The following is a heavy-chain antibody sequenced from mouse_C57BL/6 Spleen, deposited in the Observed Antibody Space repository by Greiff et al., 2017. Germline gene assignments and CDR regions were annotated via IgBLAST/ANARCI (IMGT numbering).Heavy chain of an antibody. CDR1: GYTFTDYN. V-gene: IGHV1-18*01. J-gene: IGHJ4*01. D-gene: IGHD4-1*01. CDR3: ARCGSNWDIDYAMDY. CDR2: INPNNCGT. Sequence: EVQLQQSGPELVKPGASVKISCKASGYTFTDYNMDWVKQSHGKSLEWIGDINPNNCGTFYNQKFKGKATLSVDKSSSTAYMELRSLTSEDTAVYYCARCGSNWDIDYAMDYWGQGTSVTVSS.